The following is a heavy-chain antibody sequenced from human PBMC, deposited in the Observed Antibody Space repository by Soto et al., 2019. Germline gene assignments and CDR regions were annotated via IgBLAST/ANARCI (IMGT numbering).Heavy chain of an antibody. CDR1: GFTFSSYS. V-gene: IGHV3-48*02. CDR3: ARDSGYSYGPFDY. J-gene: IGHJ4*02. D-gene: IGHD5-18*01. Sequence: EVQLVESGGGLVQPGGSLRLSCAASGFTFSSYSMNWVRQAPGKGLEWVSYISSSSSTIYYADSVKGRFNISRDNAKNSLYLQTNSLRDEDTAVYYCARDSGYSYGPFDYWGQGTLVTXSS. CDR2: ISSSSSTI.